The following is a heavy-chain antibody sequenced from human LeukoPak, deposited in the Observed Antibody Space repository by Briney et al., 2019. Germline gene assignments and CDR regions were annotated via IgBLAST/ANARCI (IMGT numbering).Heavy chain of an antibody. V-gene: IGHV3-7*01. CDR2: IRQDGNEK. J-gene: IGHJ4*02. Sequence: GRSLRLSCVASGFTFSSHWMSWVRQAPEKGLEWVANIRQDGNEKYYVDSAKGRFTISRDNAKNSLYLQMNSLRAEDTAVYYCARAPYYETTGPLWGQGTLVTVSS. CDR1: GFTFSSHW. CDR3: ARAPYYETTGPL. D-gene: IGHD3-22*01.